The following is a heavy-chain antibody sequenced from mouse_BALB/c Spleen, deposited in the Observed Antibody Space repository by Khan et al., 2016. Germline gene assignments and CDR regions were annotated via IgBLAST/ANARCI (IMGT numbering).Heavy chain of an antibody. V-gene: IGHV2-6-7*01. D-gene: IGHD2-4*01. CDR3: ASYYDYDGWFAY. J-gene: IGHJ3*01. Sequence: VQLKESGPGLVAPSQSLSITCTVSGFSLTGFSVNWVRQPPGKALEWLGMIWGDGSTDYNSGLKSRLSFSKDDSKSQVFLKMNSLQTDDTARYFCASYYDYDGWFAYWGQGTLVTVSA. CDR1: GFSLTGFS. CDR2: IWGDGST.